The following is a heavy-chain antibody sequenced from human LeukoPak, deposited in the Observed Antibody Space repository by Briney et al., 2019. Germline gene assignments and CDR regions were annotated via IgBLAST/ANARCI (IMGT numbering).Heavy chain of an antibody. D-gene: IGHD3-10*01. Sequence: SQTLSLTRTVSGGSISSGDYYWSWIRQPPGKGLEWIGYIYYSGSTYYNPSLKSRVTISVDTSKNQFPLKLSSVTAADTAVYYCARETYYYGSGSHFPDAFDIWGQGTMVTVSS. CDR2: IYYSGST. CDR3: ARETYYYGSGSHFPDAFDI. V-gene: IGHV4-30-4*01. J-gene: IGHJ3*02. CDR1: GGSISSGDYY.